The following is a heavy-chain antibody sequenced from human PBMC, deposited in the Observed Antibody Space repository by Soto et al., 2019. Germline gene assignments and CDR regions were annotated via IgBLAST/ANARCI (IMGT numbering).Heavy chain of an antibody. CDR3: VRELGLAY. J-gene: IGHJ4*02. CDR1: GFTLSNYW. CDR2: INKDGSQK. D-gene: IGHD7-27*01. V-gene: IGHV3-7*03. Sequence: GGSLRLSCAASGFTLSNYWMTWVRQAPGKGLEWVANINKDGSQKNYVDPVKGRFTIARDNGQNSLSLQINSLRVEDTAVYYCVRELGLAYWGQGALVTVSS.